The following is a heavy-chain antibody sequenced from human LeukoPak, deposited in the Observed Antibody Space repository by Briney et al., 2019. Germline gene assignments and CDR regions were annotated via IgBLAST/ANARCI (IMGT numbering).Heavy chain of an antibody. Sequence: GGSLRLSCAVSGFTFTSYAMHWVRQAPGKGLEWVAVVSYDGSNKDHADSVTGRFTISRDNSKNTLYLQMNSLRVEDTAVYYCARHNRKYYYDSSGYYYEDAFDIWGQGTMVTVSS. CDR2: VSYDGSNK. D-gene: IGHD3-22*01. CDR3: ARHNRKYYYDSSGYYYEDAFDI. CDR1: GFTFTSYA. J-gene: IGHJ3*02. V-gene: IGHV3-30-3*01.